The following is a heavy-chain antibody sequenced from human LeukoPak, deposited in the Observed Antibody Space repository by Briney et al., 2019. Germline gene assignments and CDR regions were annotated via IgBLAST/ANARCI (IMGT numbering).Heavy chain of an antibody. CDR1: GFTFSSYA. CDR2: ISYDGSNK. D-gene: IGHD6-6*01. CDR3: ARDLEGQLVLGLDY. Sequence: PGGSLRLSCAASGFTFSSYAMHWVRQAPGKGLEWVAVISYDGSNKYYADSVKGRFTISRDNSKNTLYLQMNSQRAEDTAVYYCARDLEGQLVLGLDYWGQGTLVTVSS. J-gene: IGHJ4*02. V-gene: IGHV3-30-3*01.